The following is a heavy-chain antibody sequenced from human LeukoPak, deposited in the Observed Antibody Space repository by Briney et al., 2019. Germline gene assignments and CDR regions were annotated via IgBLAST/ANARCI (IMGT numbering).Heavy chain of an antibody. CDR2: ISSSGTTI. Sequence: GGSLRLSCAASGFTFSGYEMNWVRQAPGKGLEWLSYISSSGTTIFNADSVKGRFTISRDNAKNSLYLQMNSLRAEDTAVYYCAKSVTAAGTYAFDIWGQGTVVTVSS. CDR3: AKSVTAAGTYAFDI. V-gene: IGHV3-48*03. J-gene: IGHJ3*02. D-gene: IGHD6-13*01. CDR1: GFTFSGYE.